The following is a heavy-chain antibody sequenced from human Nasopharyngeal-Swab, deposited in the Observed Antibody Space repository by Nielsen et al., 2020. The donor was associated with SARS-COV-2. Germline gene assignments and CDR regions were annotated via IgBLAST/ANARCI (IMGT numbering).Heavy chain of an antibody. CDR3: ARGGWLRKDYYYSYYYMDV. CDR1: GGTFSSYG. D-gene: IGHD5-24*01. CDR2: IIPILPIT. J-gene: IGHJ6*03. V-gene: IGHV1-69*10. Sequence: SVKVSCKTSGGTFSSYGISWFRQAPGQGLEWMGGIIPILPITNYAQKFQDRVTITADKSTSTTYMELSSLRSEDTAAYYCARGGWLRKDYYYSYYYMDVWGKGTTVTVSS.